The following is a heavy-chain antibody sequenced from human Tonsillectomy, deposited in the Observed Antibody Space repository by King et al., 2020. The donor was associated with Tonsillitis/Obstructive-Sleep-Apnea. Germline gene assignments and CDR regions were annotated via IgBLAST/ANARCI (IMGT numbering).Heavy chain of an antibody. CDR1: GYTFTIYP. V-gene: IGHV7-4-1*02. J-gene: IGHJ3*02. D-gene: IGHD2-2*02. CDR3: ARANSGLYCTSTSCYTNGFDI. CDR2: INTNTGNP. Sequence: HVQLVESGSELKKPGASVTVSCKASGYTFTIYPMNWVRQAPGQGLEWMGWINTNTGNPTYAQGFTGRFVFSLDTSVSTAYLQISSLKAEDTAVYYCARANSGLYCTSTSCYTNGFDIWGQGTMVTVSS.